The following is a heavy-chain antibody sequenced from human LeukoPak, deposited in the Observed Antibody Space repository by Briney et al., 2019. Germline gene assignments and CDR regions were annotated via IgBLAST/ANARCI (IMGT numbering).Heavy chain of an antibody. Sequence: GGSLRLSCAVSGFTFTSYAKSWVRQAPGKGLEWVSSISGSSGSNTYYADSVKGRFTISRDNSRNMLYLQMSSLRADDTALYYWARRSYGAPDYWGRGTLVTVSS. J-gene: IGHJ4*02. V-gene: IGHV3-23*01. D-gene: IGHD4-17*01. CDR3: ARRSYGAPDY. CDR2: ISGSSGSNT. CDR1: GFTFTSYA.